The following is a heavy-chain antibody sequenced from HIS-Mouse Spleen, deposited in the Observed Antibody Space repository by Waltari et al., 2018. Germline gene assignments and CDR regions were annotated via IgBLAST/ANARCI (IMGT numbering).Heavy chain of an antibody. J-gene: IGHJ5*02. D-gene: IGHD3-3*01. CDR3: ARDEKSYDFWSGYYLGGANWFDP. V-gene: IGHV4-39*07. CDR1: GGSISSSSYY. Sequence: QLQLQESGPGLVKASETLSLTCTVSGGSISSSSYYWGWIRQPPGKGRVWRGSIYYSGSTYYNPSLKSRVTISVDTSKNQFSLKLSSVTAADTAVYYCARDEKSYDFWSGYYLGGANWFDPWGQGTLVTVSS. CDR2: IYYSGST.